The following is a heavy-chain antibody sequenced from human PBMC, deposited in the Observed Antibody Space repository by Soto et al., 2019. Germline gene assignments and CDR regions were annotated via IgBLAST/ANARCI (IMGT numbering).Heavy chain of an antibody. D-gene: IGHD1-26*01. CDR3: AKDLSVGSVDYYFDY. CDR2: ISYDGNDK. Sequence: WGSLRLSCAASGFSFISYGIHFSRHSPVKGLEWVAVISYDGNDKKYADSVKGRFTISRDNSKNTLYVQMSSLRAEDTAVYYCAKDLSVGSVDYYFDYWGQGTLVTVSS. CDR1: GFSFISYG. J-gene: IGHJ4*02. V-gene: IGHV3-30*18.